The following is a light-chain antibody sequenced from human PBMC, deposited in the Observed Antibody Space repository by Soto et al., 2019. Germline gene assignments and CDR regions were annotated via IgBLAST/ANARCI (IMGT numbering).Light chain of an antibody. V-gene: IGKV1-39*01. CDR3: QQSYIAPYT. Sequence: DIQMTQSPSSLSPSVGDRVTITCRASQAIRTFLNWYRQKPGKAPELLVYYGSTLHSGVSSRFNGSGSGTDFTLTMTSLQPEGFATYYCQQSYIAPYTFGQGTKL. CDR1: QAIRTF. CDR2: YGS. J-gene: IGKJ2*01.